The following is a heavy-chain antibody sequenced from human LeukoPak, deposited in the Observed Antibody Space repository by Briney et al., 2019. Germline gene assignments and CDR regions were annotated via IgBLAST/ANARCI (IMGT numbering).Heavy chain of an antibody. V-gene: IGHV3-33*01. Sequence: AGSLRLSCAASGLTFNSYAMHWVRQAPGKGLEWVAFIWYDGSNKYYADSVRGRFTMSRDNSKNTLYLQMSGLRAEDTAVYYCARDERGYYYSGAFFGAIDYWGQGTLVTVSS. CDR3: ARDERGYYYSGAFFGAIDY. D-gene: IGHD3-22*01. J-gene: IGHJ4*02. CDR2: IWYDGSNK. CDR1: GLTFNSYA.